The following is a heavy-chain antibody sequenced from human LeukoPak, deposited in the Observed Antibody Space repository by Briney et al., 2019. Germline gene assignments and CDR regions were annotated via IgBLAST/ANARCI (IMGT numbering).Heavy chain of an antibody. D-gene: IGHD1-26*01. J-gene: IGHJ5*02. V-gene: IGHV3-30-3*01. Sequence: GGSLRLSCAASGFTFSSYAMHWVRQAPGKGLEWVAVISYDGSNKYYADSVKGRFTISRDNSKNTLYLQMNSLRAEDTAVYYCARGFGIAGKNWFDPWGQGTLVTVSS. CDR3: ARGFGIAGKNWFDP. CDR2: ISYDGSNK. CDR1: GFTFSSYA.